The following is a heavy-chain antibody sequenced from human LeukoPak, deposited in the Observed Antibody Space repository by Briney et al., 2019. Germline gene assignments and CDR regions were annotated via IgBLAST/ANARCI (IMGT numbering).Heavy chain of an antibody. CDR2: IYPGDSDT. J-gene: IGHJ4*02. CDR1: GYSFSNYW. Sequence: EESLKISCKGSGYSFSNYWIGWVRQMPGKGLEWVGIIYPGDSDTRYSPSFEGQVTISADKSISTAYLQWSSLKASDTAMYYCARRAYCGGDCYVDYWGQGTLVTVSS. D-gene: IGHD2-21*02. V-gene: IGHV5-51*01. CDR3: ARRAYCGGDCYVDY.